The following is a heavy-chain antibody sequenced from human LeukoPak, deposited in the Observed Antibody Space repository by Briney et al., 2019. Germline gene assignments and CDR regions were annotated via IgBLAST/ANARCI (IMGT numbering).Heavy chain of an antibody. D-gene: IGHD3-10*01. Sequence: GGSLGLSCAASGFSFRNYVIHWVSQAPGKGLEWVAVTSSDLNVKLYADSVKGRFTISRDSSRSTLYLQMNSLRPEDTAIYYCAREGYYGSGSPPSLYFDYWGQGTLVTVSS. J-gene: IGHJ4*02. CDR2: TSSDLNVK. V-gene: IGHV3-30-3*01. CDR1: GFSFRNYV. CDR3: AREGYYGSGSPPSLYFDY.